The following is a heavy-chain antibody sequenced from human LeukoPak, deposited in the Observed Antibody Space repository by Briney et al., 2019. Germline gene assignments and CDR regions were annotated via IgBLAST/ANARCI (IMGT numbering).Heavy chain of an antibody. J-gene: IGHJ3*02. Sequence: SETLSLTCTVSGASISSYYWSWIRQPPGKGLEWIGYIYYSGSTNYNPSLKSRVTISVDTSKNQFSLKLSSVTAADTAVYYCARHVQSLRDAFDIWGQGTMVTVSS. D-gene: IGHD4-11*01. CDR3: ARHVQSLRDAFDI. CDR1: GASISSYY. V-gene: IGHV4-59*08. CDR2: IYYSGST.